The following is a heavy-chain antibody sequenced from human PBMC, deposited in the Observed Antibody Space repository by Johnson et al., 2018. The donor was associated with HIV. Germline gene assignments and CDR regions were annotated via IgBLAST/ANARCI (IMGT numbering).Heavy chain of an antibody. CDR1: GFTVSSNY. V-gene: IGHV3-30*18. CDR3: AKGGGELLWFRELSDAFDI. Sequence: QVQLVESGGGLIQPGGSLRLSCAASGFTVSSNYMSWVRQAPGKGLEWVAVISYDGSNKYYADSVKGRFTISRDNSKNTLHVQMNSLRAEDTAVYYCAKGGGELLWFRELSDAFDIWGQGTMVTVSS. CDR2: ISYDGSNK. D-gene: IGHD3-10*01. J-gene: IGHJ3*02.